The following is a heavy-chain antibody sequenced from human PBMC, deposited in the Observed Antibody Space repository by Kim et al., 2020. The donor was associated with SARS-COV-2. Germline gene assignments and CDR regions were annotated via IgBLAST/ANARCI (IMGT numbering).Heavy chain of an antibody. Sequence: SETLSLTCAASGGSISSGGYSWSWIRQPPGKGLEWIGYIYHSGSTHYNPSLKSRVTISVDRSKNQFSLKLSSVTAADTAVYYCATDGGGSPNDAFDIWGQGTMVTVSS. V-gene: IGHV4-30-2*01. CDR1: GGSISSGGYS. CDR3: ATDGGGSPNDAFDI. J-gene: IGHJ3*02. CDR2: IYHSGST. D-gene: IGHD2-15*01.